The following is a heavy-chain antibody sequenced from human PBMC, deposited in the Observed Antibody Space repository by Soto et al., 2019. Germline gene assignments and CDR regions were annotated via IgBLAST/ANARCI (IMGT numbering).Heavy chain of an antibody. D-gene: IGHD2-21*02. V-gene: IGHV4-30-4*01. J-gene: IGHJ4*02. CDR1: GGSISSGDYY. Sequence: QVQLQESGPGLVKPSQTLSLTCTVSGGSISSGDYYWSWIRQPPGKGLEWIGYIYYSGSTYYNPSLKSRVTISVDTSKNQFSLKLSSVTAADTAVYYCARVPLYSNCGGDCYSIDYWGQGTLVTVSS. CDR3: ARVPLYSNCGGDCYSIDY. CDR2: IYYSGST.